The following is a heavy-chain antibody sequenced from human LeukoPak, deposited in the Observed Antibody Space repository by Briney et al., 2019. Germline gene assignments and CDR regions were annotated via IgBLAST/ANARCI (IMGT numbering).Heavy chain of an antibody. J-gene: IGHJ6*03. D-gene: IGHD6-13*01. CDR2: ISGSGGST. CDR1: GFTFSSYA. CDR3: AKTAAARAPLYYYYYMDV. V-gene: IGHV3-23*01. Sequence: PGGSLRLSCAASGFTFSSYAMSWVRRAPGKGLEWVSAISGSGGSTYYADSVKGRFTISRDNSKDTLYLQMNSLRAEDTAVYYCAKTAAARAPLYYYYYMDVWGKGTTVTVSS.